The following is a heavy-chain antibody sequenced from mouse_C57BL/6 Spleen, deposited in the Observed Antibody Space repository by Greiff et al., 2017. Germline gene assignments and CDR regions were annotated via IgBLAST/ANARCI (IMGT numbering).Heavy chain of an antibody. Sequence: VQLQQPGAELVKPGASVKMSCKASGYTFTSYWITWVKQRPGQGLEWIGDIYPGSGSTNYNEKFKSKATLTVDTSSSTAYMQLSSLTSEDSAVYYCARGRDGYYYFDYWGQGTTLTVSS. V-gene: IGHV1-55*01. J-gene: IGHJ2*01. D-gene: IGHD2-3*01. CDR1: GYTFTSYW. CDR2: IYPGSGST. CDR3: ARGRDGYYYFDY.